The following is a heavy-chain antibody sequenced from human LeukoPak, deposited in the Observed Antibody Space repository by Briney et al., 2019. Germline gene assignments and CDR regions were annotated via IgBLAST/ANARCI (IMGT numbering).Heavy chain of an antibody. CDR2: IYTSGST. V-gene: IGHV4-4*07. CDR1: GGSISSYY. CDR3: ARAPRDRRHPLDYYMDV. D-gene: IGHD2-21*01. J-gene: IGHJ6*03. Sequence: SETLSLTCTVSGGSISSYYWSWIRQPAGKGLEWIGRIYTSGSTNYSPSLKSRVTMSVDTSKNQFSLKLSSVTAADTAVYYCARAPRDRRHPLDYYMDVWGKGTTVTVSS.